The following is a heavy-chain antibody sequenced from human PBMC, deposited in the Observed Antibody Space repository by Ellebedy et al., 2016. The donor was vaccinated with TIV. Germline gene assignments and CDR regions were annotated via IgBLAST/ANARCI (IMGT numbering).Heavy chain of an antibody. CDR2: IDYSGTT. D-gene: IGHD3-3*01. V-gene: IGHV4-39*07. CDR1: GGSISSSDYY. CDR3: GRVFRFLGCFDP. J-gene: IGHJ5*02. Sequence: SETLSLTCTVSGGSISSSDYYWGWIRQPPGKCLEWIGSIDYSGTTYYHPSLKTRVTISVDTSKNQFSLNLSSVTAADTAVYFCGRVFRFLGCFDPWGQGTLVTVSS.